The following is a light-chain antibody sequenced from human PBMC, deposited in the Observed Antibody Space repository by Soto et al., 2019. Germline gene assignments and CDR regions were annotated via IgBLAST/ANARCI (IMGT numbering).Light chain of an antibody. J-gene: IGKJ4*01. CDR1: HSISNY. CDR2: DAS. CDR3: QQRSNWPLT. Sequence: EIVLTQSPATLSLSPGERATLSCRASHSISNYLAWYQQKPGQTPRLLIYDASNRATDIPARLSGSGSGTDFTLTISSLEPEDCAVYYCQQRSNWPLTFGGGTKVEIK. V-gene: IGKV3-11*01.